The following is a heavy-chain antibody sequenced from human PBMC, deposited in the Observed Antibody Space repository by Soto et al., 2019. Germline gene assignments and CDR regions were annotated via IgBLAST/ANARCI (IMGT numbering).Heavy chain of an antibody. CDR3: TTDRHYDFWSGYYADFDY. D-gene: IGHD3-3*01. Sequence: EVQLVESGGGLVKPGGSLRLSCAASGFTFSNAWMSWVRQAPGKGLELVGRIKSKTDGGTTDYAAPVKVRFTISRDDSKNTLYLQMNSLKTEDTAVYYCTTDRHYDFWSGYYADFDYWGQGTLVTVSS. J-gene: IGHJ4*02. CDR2: IKSKTDGGTT. CDR1: GFTFSNAW. V-gene: IGHV3-15*01.